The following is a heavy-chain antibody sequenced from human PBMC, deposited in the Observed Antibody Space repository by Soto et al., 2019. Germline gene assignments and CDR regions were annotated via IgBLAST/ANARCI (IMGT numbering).Heavy chain of an antibody. V-gene: IGHV3-21*01. Sequence: EVQLVESGGGLVKPGGSLRLSCAASGFTFSSYSMNWVRQAPGKGLEWVSSISSSSSYIYYADSVKGRFTISRDNAKNSLYLQMNSLRAEDTAVSYCARDLDYDFWSGYYTPYYYYGMDVWGQGTTVTVSS. D-gene: IGHD3-3*01. CDR3: ARDLDYDFWSGYYTPYYYYGMDV. CDR1: GFTFSSYS. CDR2: ISSSSSYI. J-gene: IGHJ6*02.